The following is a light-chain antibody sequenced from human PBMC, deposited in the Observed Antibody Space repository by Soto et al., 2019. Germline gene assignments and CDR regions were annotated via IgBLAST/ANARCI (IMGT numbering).Light chain of an antibody. CDR1: QSLSSN. CDR3: QQYNNWPPLT. J-gene: IGKJ4*01. CDR2: GAS. Sequence: EIVMTQSPATLSVSPGERATLSCRASQSLSSNLAWYQQKPGQAPRLLIYGASTRATGIPARFSGSGSGTEFTLTISSLQSEDVAVYYCQQYNNWPPLTFGGGTKVEIK. V-gene: IGKV3D-15*01.